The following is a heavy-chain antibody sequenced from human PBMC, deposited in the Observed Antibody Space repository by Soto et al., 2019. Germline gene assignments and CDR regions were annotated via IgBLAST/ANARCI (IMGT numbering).Heavy chain of an antibody. CDR1: GFTFSNAW. Sequence: EVQLVESGGGLVKPGGSLRLSCAASGFTFSNAWMSWVRQAPGKGLEWVGRIKSKTDGGTTDYAAPVKGRFTISRDDSKNTLYLQMNSMKTEGTAVYYCTTLYGGSLAVDYCYGMDVWGQGTTVTVSS. J-gene: IGHJ6*02. V-gene: IGHV3-15*01. D-gene: IGHD1-26*01. CDR3: TTLYGGSLAVDYCYGMDV. CDR2: IKSKTDGGTT.